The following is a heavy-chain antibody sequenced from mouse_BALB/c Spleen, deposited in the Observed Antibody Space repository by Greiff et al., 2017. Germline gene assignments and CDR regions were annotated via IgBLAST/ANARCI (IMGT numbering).Heavy chain of an antibody. CDR1: GFTFSSYG. CDR3: ARLITTVVAFDY. Sequence: EVMLVESGGGLVKPGGSLKLSCAASGFTFSSYGMSWVRQTPDKRLEWVATISSGGSYTYYPDSVKGRFTISRDNAKNTLYLQMSSLKSEDTAMYYCARLITTVVAFDYWGQGTTLTVSS. J-gene: IGHJ2*01. CDR2: ISSGGSYT. V-gene: IGHV5-6*03. D-gene: IGHD1-1*01.